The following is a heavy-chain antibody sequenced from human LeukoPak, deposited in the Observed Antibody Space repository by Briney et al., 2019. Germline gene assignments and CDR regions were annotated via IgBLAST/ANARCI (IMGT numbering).Heavy chain of an antibody. J-gene: IGHJ5*02. V-gene: IGHV4-39*02. CDR2: IYDSGST. CDR1: GGSIRSSYYY. CDR3: ARDNYPIAGSFDP. D-gene: IGHD6-13*01. Sequence: SETLSLTCTVSGGSIRSSYYYWGWIRQPPGKGLEWIGSIYDSGSTYYNPSLKSRVTISVDTSKNQFSLQLNSVTPEDTAVYYCARDNYPIAGSFDPWGQGTLVTVSS.